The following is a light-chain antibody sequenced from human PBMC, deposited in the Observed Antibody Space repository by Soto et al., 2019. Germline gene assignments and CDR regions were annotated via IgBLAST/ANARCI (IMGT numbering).Light chain of an antibody. CDR3: SSYTNSITWL. J-gene: IGLJ3*02. CDR2: GVT. CDR1: SSDAV. Sequence: QSAPTQPASVSGSPGQSITISCTGTSSDAVSWYQLHPGKAPKLIIFGVTNRPSGVSNRFSGSKSGNTASLTISGLQAEDEADYYCSSYTNSITWLFGGGTKLTVL. V-gene: IGLV2-14*01.